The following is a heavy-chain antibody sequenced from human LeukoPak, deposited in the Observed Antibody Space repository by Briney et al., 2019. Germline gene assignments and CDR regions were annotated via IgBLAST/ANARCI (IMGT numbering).Heavy chain of an antibody. V-gene: IGHV1-2*02. CDR2: INPNSGGT. D-gene: IGHD3-10*01. CDR1: GYTFTGYY. CDR3: ARERYYASGSYRGYYMDV. Sequence: ASVKVSCKASGYTFTGYYMEWVRQAPGQGLEWMGWINPNSGGTNYAQKFQGRVAMTRDPSISPAYMEVSRLRSDDTAVYYCARERYYASGSYRGYYMDVWGKGTTVTVSS. J-gene: IGHJ6*03.